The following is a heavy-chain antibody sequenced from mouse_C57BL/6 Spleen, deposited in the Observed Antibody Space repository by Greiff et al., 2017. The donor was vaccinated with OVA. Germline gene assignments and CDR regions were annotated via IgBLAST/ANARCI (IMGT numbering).Heavy chain of an antibody. CDR1: GFTFSDYY. CDR3: ARDGGSSYWYFDD. J-gene: IGHJ1*03. Sequence: DVHLVESEGGLVQPGSSMKLSCTASGFTFSDYYMAWVRQVPEKGLEWVANINYDGSSTYYLDSLKSRFIISRDNAKNILYLQMSSLKSEDTATYYCARDGGSSYWYFDDWGTGTTVTVSS. D-gene: IGHD1-1*01. V-gene: IGHV5-16*01. CDR2: INYDGSST.